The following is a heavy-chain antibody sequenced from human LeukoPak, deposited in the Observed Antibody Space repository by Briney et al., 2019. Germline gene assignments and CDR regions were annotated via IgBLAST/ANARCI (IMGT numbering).Heavy chain of an antibody. Sequence: PGGSLRLSCAASGFTFDDYAMHWVRQAPGKGLVWVSHINSDGSSTSYADSVKGRFTISRDNAKNTLYLQMNSLRAEDTAVYYCARGRYYYDSSGYYFLLWGQGTLVTVSS. CDR2: INSDGSST. J-gene: IGHJ4*02. V-gene: IGHV3-74*01. D-gene: IGHD3-22*01. CDR3: ARGRYYYDSSGYYFLL. CDR1: GFTFDDYA.